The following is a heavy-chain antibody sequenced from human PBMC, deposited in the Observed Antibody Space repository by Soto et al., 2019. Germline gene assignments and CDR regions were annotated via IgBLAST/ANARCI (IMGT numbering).Heavy chain of an antibody. CDR2: IFYSGIT. V-gene: IGHV4-59*11. J-gene: IGHJ4*02. CDR1: GGSISIHY. Sequence: PSESLYLTCTVSGGSISIHYWGWIRQSPGKGLEWIGYIFYSGITNYNPSLKSRVTISVDTSRNQFSLRLSSVTAADTAVYFCARVGSSGWAPDYWSQGTLVTVSS. D-gene: IGHD6-19*01. CDR3: ARVGSSGWAPDY.